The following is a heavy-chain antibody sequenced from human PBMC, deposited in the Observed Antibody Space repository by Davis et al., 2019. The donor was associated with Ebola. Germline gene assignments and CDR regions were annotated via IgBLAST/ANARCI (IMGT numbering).Heavy chain of an antibody. CDR1: GYTFTSYG. CDR3: ARALWLSYPMDV. Sequence: ASVKVSCKASGYTFTSYGISWVRQAPGQGLEWMGWINPNSGGTNYAQKFQGWVTMTRDTSISTAYMELRSLRSDDTAVYYCARALWLSYPMDVWGQGTTVTVSS. J-gene: IGHJ6*02. CDR2: INPNSGGT. V-gene: IGHV1-2*04. D-gene: IGHD3-3*01.